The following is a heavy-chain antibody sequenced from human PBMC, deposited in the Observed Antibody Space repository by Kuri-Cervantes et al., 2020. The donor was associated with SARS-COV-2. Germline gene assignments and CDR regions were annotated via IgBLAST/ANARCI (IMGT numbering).Heavy chain of an antibody. CDR2: VKTNSGNT. CDR1: ETTFPNYD. D-gene: IGHD3/OR15-3a*01. Sequence: ASVKVSCKTPETTFPNYDINWVRQATGQGLEWMGMVKTNSGNTLYAQIFQGRVTMTRDTSTNTAYMELSSLRSEDTAVYYCARYLDWERGIDSWGQGTLVTVSS. CDR3: ARYLDWERGIDS. V-gene: IGHV1-8*01. J-gene: IGHJ4*02.